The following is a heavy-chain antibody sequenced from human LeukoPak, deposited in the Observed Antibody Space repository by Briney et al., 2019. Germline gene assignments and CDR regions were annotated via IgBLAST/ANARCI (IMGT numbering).Heavy chain of an antibody. D-gene: IGHD5-12*01. CDR2: INPNSGDT. J-gene: IGHJ4*02. Sequence: GASAKVSCKAAGYTLTCYYMHWLRQAPGQGLEWMGRINPNSGDTNYAQKFQGRVTMTRDTSISTAYMELSRLTSDDTAVYSCAKNPYEYYFDYWGQGTLVTASS. V-gene: IGHV1-2*02. CDR1: GYTLTCYY. CDR3: AKNPYEYYFDY.